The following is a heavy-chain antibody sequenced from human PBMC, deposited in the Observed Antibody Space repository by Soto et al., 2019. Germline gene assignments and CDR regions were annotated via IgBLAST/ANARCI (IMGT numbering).Heavy chain of an antibody. CDR3: ARDIVTMSHYYYYYGMDV. CDR1: GYTFTGYY. CDR2: INPNSGGT. V-gene: IGHV1-2*02. J-gene: IGHJ6*02. D-gene: IGHD3-22*01. Sequence: ASVKVSCKASGYTFTGYYMHWVRQAPGQGLEWMGWINPNSGGTNHAQKFQGRVTMTRDTSISTAYMELSRLRSDDTAVYYCARDIVTMSHYYYYYGMDVWGQGTTVTVSS.